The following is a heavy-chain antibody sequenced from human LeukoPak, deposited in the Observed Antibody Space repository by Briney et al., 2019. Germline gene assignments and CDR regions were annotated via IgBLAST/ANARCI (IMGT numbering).Heavy chain of an antibody. Sequence: PSETLSLTCTVSGGSTSSGDYYWSWIRQPPGKGLEWIGYIYYSGSTYYNPSLKSRVTISVDTSKNQFSLKLSSVTAADTAVYYCASDYGVGYFDLWGRGTLVTVSS. D-gene: IGHD4-17*01. J-gene: IGHJ2*01. CDR1: GGSTSSGDYY. CDR2: IYYSGST. V-gene: IGHV4-30-4*01. CDR3: ASDYGVGYFDL.